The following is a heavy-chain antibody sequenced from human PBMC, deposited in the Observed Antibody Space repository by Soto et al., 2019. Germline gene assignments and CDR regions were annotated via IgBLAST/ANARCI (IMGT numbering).Heavy chain of an antibody. CDR1: SGSISSSNW. D-gene: IGHD1-26*01. CDR2: IYHSGST. J-gene: IGHJ3*02. V-gene: IGHV4-4*02. CDR3: AGAGVGYAFDI. Sequence: PSETLSLTCAVSSGSISSSNWWSWVRQPPGKGLEWIGEIYHSGSTNYNPSLKSRVTISVDKSKNQLSLKLSSVTAADTAVYYCAGAGVGYAFDIWGQGTMVTVSS.